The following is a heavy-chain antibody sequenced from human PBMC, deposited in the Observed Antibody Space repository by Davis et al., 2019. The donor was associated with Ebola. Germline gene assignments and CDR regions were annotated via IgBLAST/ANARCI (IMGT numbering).Heavy chain of an antibody. CDR3: ARGEKWAAIYYYYYGMDV. D-gene: IGHD5-18*01. CDR1: GYTFTGNY. CDR2: INPNSGGT. Sequence: AASVKVSCKASGYTFTGNYIQWVRQAPGQGLEWMGRINPNSGGTNYAQKFQGRVTMTRDTSISTAYMELSRLRSDDTAVYYCARGEKWAAIYYYYYGMDVWGKGTTVTVSS. V-gene: IGHV1-2*06. J-gene: IGHJ6*04.